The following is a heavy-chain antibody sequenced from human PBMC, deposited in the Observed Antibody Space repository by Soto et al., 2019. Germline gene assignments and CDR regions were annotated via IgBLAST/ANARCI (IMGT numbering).Heavy chain of an antibody. CDR1: GGSFSGYY. CDR3: ARGRWFDP. V-gene: IGHV4-34*01. Sequence: TSETLSLTCAVYGGSFSGYYWSWIRQPPGKGLGWIGEINHSGSTNYNPSLKSRVTISVDTSKNQFSLKLSSVTAADTAVYYCARGRWFDPWGQGTLVTVSS. CDR2: INHSGST. J-gene: IGHJ5*02.